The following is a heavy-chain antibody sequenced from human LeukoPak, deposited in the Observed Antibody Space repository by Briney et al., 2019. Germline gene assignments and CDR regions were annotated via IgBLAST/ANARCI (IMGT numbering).Heavy chain of an antibody. Sequence: SETLSLTCTVSGVSISSSNSYWGWIRQPPGKGLEWIGSIYYSGNTYYNASLKSQVSISIDTSKNQFSLRLTSVTAADTAIYYCARHTWQWLPFDDWGQGTQVTISS. J-gene: IGHJ4*02. CDR2: IYYSGNT. V-gene: IGHV4-39*01. CDR1: GVSISSSNSY. D-gene: IGHD5-12*01. CDR3: ARHTWQWLPFDD.